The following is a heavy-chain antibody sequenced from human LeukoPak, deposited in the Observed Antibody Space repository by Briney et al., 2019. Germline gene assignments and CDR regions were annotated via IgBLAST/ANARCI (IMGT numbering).Heavy chain of an antibody. V-gene: IGHV3-53*01. CDR2: IYSGGST. J-gene: IGHJ4*02. CDR1: GFSVSSDY. D-gene: IGHD5-18*01. Sequence: GPLRLSCAASGFSVSSDYMTWVRRAPRKGRDWVSVIYSGGSTYYADSVKGRFTISRDNSNNTLYLQMNNLRVEDAAVYYCARYHTALNYWGQGTLVTASS. CDR3: ARYHTALNY.